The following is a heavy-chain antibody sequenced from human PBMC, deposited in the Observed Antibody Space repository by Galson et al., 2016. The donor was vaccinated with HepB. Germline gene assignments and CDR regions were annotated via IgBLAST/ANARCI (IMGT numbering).Heavy chain of an antibody. Sequence: SETLSLTCAVSGGSISSDSHYWGWIRQPPGKGLDWIGTKYYGGGTYYNPSLNSRATISVDTSKNQFSLNLGSVTAADTAVYFCTRQYTGSYLDSWGQGTLVTVSS. D-gene: IGHD1-26*01. CDR1: GGSISSDSHY. V-gene: IGHV4-39*07. J-gene: IGHJ4*02. CDR2: KYYGGGT. CDR3: TRQYTGSYLDS.